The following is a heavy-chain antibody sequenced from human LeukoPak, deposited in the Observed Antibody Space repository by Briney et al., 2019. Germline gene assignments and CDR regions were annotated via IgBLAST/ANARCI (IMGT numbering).Heavy chain of an antibody. Sequence: PGGSLRLSCAASGFTFISYAMHWVRQAPGKGLEWVAFIRYDGSNKYHADSVKGRFTISRDNSKNTVYLQMDSLRAEVTAMYYCVKDKGDYWGQGTLVTVSS. CDR2: IRYDGSNK. J-gene: IGHJ4*02. CDR1: GFTFISYA. V-gene: IGHV3-30*02. CDR3: VKDKGDY.